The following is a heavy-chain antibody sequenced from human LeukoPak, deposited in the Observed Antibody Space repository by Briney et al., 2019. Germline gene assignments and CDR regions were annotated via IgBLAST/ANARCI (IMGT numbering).Heavy chain of an antibody. V-gene: IGHV3-33*01. Sequence: PGGSLRLSCAASGFTFSSYGMHWVRQAPGKGLEWVAVIWYDGSNKYYADSVKGRFTISRDNSKNTLYLQMNSLRAEDTAVYYCARDLGWNHLGYWGQGTLVTVSS. CDR1: GFTFSSYG. CDR2: IWYDGSNK. CDR3: ARDLGWNHLGY. J-gene: IGHJ4*02. D-gene: IGHD1-14*01.